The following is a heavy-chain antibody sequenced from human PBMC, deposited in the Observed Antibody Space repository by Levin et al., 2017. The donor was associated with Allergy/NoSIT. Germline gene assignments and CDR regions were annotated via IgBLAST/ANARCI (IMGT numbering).Heavy chain of an antibody. V-gene: IGHV3-21*01. Sequence: SCAASGFTFSSYSMNWVRQAPGKGLEWVSSISSSSSYIYYADSVKGRFTISRDNAKNSLYLQMNSLRAEDTAVYYCARDYQGVNDAFDIWGQGTMVTVSS. D-gene: IGHD2-2*01. CDR3: ARDYQGVNDAFDI. CDR1: GFTFSSYS. CDR2: ISSSSSYI. J-gene: IGHJ3*02.